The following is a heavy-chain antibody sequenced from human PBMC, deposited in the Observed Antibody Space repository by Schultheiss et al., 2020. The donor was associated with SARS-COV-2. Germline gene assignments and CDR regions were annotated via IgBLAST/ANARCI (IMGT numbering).Heavy chain of an antibody. J-gene: IGHJ5*02. CDR1: GYSLTEVS. Sequence: ASVKVSCKVSGYSLTEVSMHWVRQAPGKGLEWVGGFDVEDGERIYAQKFQGRVTMTEDTLRDTAYMELTSLRSEDTAIYYCATRPDWNLGSWFDPWGQGARITV. CDR3: ATRPDWNLGSWFDP. CDR2: FDVEDGER. V-gene: IGHV1-24*01. D-gene: IGHD1-1*01.